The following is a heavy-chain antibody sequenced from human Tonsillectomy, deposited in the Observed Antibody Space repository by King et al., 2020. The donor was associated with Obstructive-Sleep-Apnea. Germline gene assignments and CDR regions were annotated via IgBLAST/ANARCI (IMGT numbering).Heavy chain of an antibody. J-gene: IGHJ4*02. CDR2: IRYDGSNK. Sequence: VQLVESGGGVVQPGGSLRLSCAASGFTFSSYGMHWVRQAPGKGLEWVAVIRYDGSNKYYADSVKGRFTISRDNSKNTLYLQMNSLRDEDTAVYYCARILDSFRFGESFGGYFVYWGQGSLVTVSP. CDR3: ARILDSFRFGESFGGYFVY. CDR1: GFTFSSYG. V-gene: IGHV3-30*02. D-gene: IGHD3-10*01.